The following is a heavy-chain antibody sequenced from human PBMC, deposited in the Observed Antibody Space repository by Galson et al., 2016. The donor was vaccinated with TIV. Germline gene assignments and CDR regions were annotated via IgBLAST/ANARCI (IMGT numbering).Heavy chain of an antibody. CDR1: GGSIGSSSYY. V-gene: IGHV4-39*01. Sequence: SETPSLTCTVSGGSIGSSSYYWAWIRQPPGKGLEWIGSIYYTGTTYYSPSLKSRVTISADRSKNQFSLNLNSVTATDTAVYYCARPHSYSNYALDVWGQGTTVTASS. CDR2: IYYTGTT. CDR3: ARPHSYSNYALDV. J-gene: IGHJ6*02. D-gene: IGHD4-11*01.